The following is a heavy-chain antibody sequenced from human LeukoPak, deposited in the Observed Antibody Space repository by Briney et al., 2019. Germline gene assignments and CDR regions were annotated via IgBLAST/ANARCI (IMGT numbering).Heavy chain of an antibody. CDR1: GGSISSGGYY. CDR2: IYYSGST. CDR3: ARDRYDSSGYYYGFDY. J-gene: IGHJ4*02. V-gene: IGHV4-31*03. Sequence: SETLSLTCTVSGGSISSGGYYWSWIRQHPGKGLEWIGYIYYSGSTYYNPSLKSRVTISVDTSKNQFSLKLSSVTAADTAVYYCARDRYDSSGYYYGFDYWGQGTLVTVYS. D-gene: IGHD3-22*01.